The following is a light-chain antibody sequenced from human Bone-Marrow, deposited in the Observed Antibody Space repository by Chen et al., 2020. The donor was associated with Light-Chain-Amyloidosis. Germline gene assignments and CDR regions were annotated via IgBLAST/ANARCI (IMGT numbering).Light chain of an antibody. V-gene: IGKV1-33*01. CDR3: QQHDNLPYT. CDR2: AAS. Sequence: DIQMTQSPSSLSASVGDRLTITCQASQDISNDLNWYQQKPGKAPKLLIYAASDLQTGVPSRFSGRGSGTGFTFTISSLQPEDIATYYCQQHDNLPYTFGQGTKLGIK. CDR1: QDISND. J-gene: IGKJ2*01.